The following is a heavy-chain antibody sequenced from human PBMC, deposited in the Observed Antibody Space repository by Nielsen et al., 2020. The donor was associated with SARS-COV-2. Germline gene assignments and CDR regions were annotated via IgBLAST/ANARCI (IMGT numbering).Heavy chain of an antibody. CDR1: GFTFNIYA. D-gene: IGHD3-10*01. Sequence: GGSLRPPCAAPGFTFNIYAMAWVRRAPGRGLQWVTGVSASGGSTYYTDSVKGRFSISRDNSKNTLFLQMHSLRVEDTALYYCAKDGVVRGDALDLWGQGTMVTVSS. CDR2: VSASGGST. V-gene: IGHV3-23*01. CDR3: AKDGVVRGDALDL. J-gene: IGHJ3*01.